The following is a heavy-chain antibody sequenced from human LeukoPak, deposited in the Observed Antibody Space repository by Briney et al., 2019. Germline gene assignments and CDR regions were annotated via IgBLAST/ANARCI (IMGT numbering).Heavy chain of an antibody. J-gene: IGHJ4*02. V-gene: IGHV4-39*01. Sequence: SETLSLTCTVSGDSISTSSYYWGWIRQPPGKGLEWLGSIYYSGSTYYNPSLKSRVTISVDTSKNQFSLNLYPVTAADTAVFYCARSYYYDYRQIDYWGQGTLVTVSS. CDR2: IYYSGST. CDR3: ARSYYYDYRQIDY. D-gene: IGHD3-22*01. CDR1: GDSISTSSYY.